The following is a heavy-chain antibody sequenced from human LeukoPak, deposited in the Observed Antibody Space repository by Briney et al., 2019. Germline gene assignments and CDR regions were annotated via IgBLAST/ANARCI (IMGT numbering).Heavy chain of an antibody. Sequence: GSSVKVSCKASGGTFSSYAISWVRQAPGQGIEWMGRIIPIFGIANYAQKFQGRVTITADKSTSTAYMELSSLRSEDTAVYYCARDAAVAGTGHVSYGMDVWGQGTTVTVSS. CDR1: GGTFSSYA. CDR3: ARDAAVAGTGHVSYGMDV. J-gene: IGHJ6*02. V-gene: IGHV1-69*04. D-gene: IGHD6-19*01. CDR2: IIPIFGIA.